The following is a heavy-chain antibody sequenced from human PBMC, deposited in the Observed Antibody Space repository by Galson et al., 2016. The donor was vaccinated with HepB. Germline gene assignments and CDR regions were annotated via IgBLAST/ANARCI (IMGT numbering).Heavy chain of an antibody. CDR2: TYHIGRT. CDR3: ASGVDAFDV. Sequence: TLSLTCTVSGGSISSGDYYWSWIRQHPGKGLEWIGYTYHIGRTYYSPSLKSRLTISMDTSKNQFSLKLSSVTAADTAVYYCASGVDAFDVWGQGTMVTVSS. D-gene: IGHD3-16*01. CDR1: GGSISSGDYY. V-gene: IGHV4-31*03. J-gene: IGHJ3*01.